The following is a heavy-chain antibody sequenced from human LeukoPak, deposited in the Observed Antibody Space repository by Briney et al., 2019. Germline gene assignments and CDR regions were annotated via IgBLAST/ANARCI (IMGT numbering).Heavy chain of an antibody. CDR2: ITISGHTK. J-gene: IGHJ5*02. CDR3: ARGDPHADL. Sequence: GGSLRLSCAASGFTFSSYSMNWVRQAPGKGLGWIADITISGHTKNYADSVKGRFTISRDNARTSLYLQMNSLRVEDTGVYYCARGDPHADLWGQGTLVTVSS. CDR1: GFTFSSYS. V-gene: IGHV3-48*04.